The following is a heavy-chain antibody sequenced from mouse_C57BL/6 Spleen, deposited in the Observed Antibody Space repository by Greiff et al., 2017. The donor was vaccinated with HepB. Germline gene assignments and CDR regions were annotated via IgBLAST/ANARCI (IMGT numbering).Heavy chain of an antibody. J-gene: IGHJ1*03. CDR1: GYTFTDYN. D-gene: IGHD1-1*01. Sequence: EVQLQQSGPELVKPGASVKIPCKASGYTFTDYNMDWVKQSHGKSLEWIGDINPNNGGTIYNQKFKGKATLTVDKSSSTAYMELRSLTSEDTAVYYCARRGPYGSSRDWYFDVWGTGTTVTVSS. CDR3: ARRGPYGSSRDWYFDV. V-gene: IGHV1-18*01. CDR2: INPNNGGT.